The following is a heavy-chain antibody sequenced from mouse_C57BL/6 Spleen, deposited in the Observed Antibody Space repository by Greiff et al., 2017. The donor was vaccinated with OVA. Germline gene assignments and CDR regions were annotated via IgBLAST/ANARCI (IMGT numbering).Heavy chain of an antibody. CDR1: GYTFTSYW. V-gene: IGHV1-69*01. CDR2: IDPSDSYT. CDR3: ARSTTVVATESFYYFDY. Sequence: QVQLKQPGAELVMPGASVKLSCKASGYTFTSYWMHWVKQRPGQGLEWIGEIDPSDSYTNYNQKFKGKSTLTVDKSSSTAYMQLSSLTSEDSAVYYCARSTTVVATESFYYFDYWGQGTTLTVSS. D-gene: IGHD1-1*01. J-gene: IGHJ2*01.